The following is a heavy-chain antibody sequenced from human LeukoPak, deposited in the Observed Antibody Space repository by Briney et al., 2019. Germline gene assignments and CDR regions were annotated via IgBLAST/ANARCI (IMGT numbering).Heavy chain of an antibody. CDR3: ARVVVVPPLNWFDP. CDR2: ISSRSDEI. Sequence: PGGSLRLSCAASGFTFSDYYMTWIRQAPGKGLEWISYISSRSDEIFYADSVKGRFTISRDNAKNSLYLQMNSLRAEDTAVYYCARVVVVPPLNWFDPWGQGTLVTVSS. J-gene: IGHJ5*02. V-gene: IGHV3-11*06. CDR1: GFTFSDYY. D-gene: IGHD2-15*01.